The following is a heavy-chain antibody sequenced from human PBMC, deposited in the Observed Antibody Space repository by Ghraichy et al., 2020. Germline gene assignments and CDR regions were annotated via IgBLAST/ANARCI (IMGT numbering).Heavy chain of an antibody. CDR3: ARATLRYCSSTSCYWGDACDI. D-gene: IGHD2-2*01. CDR2: IYHSGST. V-gene: IGHV4-30-2*01. Sequence: SETLSLTCAVSGGSISSGGYSWSWIRQPPGKGLEWIGYIYHSGSTYYNPSLKSRVTISVDRSKNQFSLKLSSVTAADTAVYYCARATLRYCSSTSCYWGDACDIWGQGTMVTVSS. CDR1: GGSISSGGYS. J-gene: IGHJ3*02.